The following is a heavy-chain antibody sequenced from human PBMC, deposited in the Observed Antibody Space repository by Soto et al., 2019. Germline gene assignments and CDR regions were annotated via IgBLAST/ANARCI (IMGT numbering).Heavy chain of an antibody. CDR1: GFTFSSYA. J-gene: IGHJ6*02. CDR2: ISGSGGST. V-gene: IGHV3-23*01. D-gene: IGHD4-17*01. CDR3: AKAATTVTRTFYGMDV. Sequence: GGSLRLSCAASGFTFSSYAMSWVRQAPGKGLEWVSAISGSGGSTYYADSVKGRFTISRDNSKNTLYLKMNSLRAEDTAVYYCAKAATTVTRTFYGMDVWGQGTTVTVSS.